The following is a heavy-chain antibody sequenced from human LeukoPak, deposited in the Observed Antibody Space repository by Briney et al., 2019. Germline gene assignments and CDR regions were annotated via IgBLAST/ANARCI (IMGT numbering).Heavy chain of an antibody. J-gene: IGHJ4*02. CDR1: GFSFSSYS. D-gene: IGHD2/OR15-2a*01. CDR3: ARDYVYAFDY. CDR2: ISGDGNAK. Sequence: LPGGSLRLSCAASGFSFSSYSINWVRQAPGKGLEWVSYISGDGNAKHYTDSVKGRFTISRDNAKNALYLQMNSLRAEDTAVYFCARDYVYAFDYWGQGTLVTVSS. V-gene: IGHV3-48*01.